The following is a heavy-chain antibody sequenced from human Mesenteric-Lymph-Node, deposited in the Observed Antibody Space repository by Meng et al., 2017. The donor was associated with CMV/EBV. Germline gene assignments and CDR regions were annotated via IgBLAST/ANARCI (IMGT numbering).Heavy chain of an antibody. CDR3: ARLGYCSSTSCLGGYYYYGMDV. Sequence: GGSLRLSCAASGFTFSSYEMNWVRQAPGKGLEWVSYIRSSGSSIYYADSVKGRFTSSRDNAKNSLHLQMNSLRAEDTAVYYCARLGYCSSTSCLGGYYYYGMDVWGQGTTVTVSS. J-gene: IGHJ6*02. CDR1: GFTFSSYE. CDR2: IRSSGSSI. V-gene: IGHV3-48*03. D-gene: IGHD2-2*01.